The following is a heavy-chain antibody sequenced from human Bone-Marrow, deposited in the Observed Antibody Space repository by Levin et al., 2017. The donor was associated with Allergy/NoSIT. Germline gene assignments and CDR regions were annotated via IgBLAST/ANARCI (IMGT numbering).Heavy chain of an antibody. J-gene: IGHJ3*02. Sequence: PGGSLRLSCAASGFSFDIYTLHWVRQAPGQGLEWVALISYDGSKKFYAESAMGRFTISRDNSKNTVYLQMNSLSAEDTAVYYCARPGFSYGLNDAFDIWCLVTMVTVSS. V-gene: IGHV3-30*04. CDR2: ISYDGSKK. CDR1: GFSFDIYT. CDR3: ARPGFSYGLNDAFDI. D-gene: IGHD5-18*01.